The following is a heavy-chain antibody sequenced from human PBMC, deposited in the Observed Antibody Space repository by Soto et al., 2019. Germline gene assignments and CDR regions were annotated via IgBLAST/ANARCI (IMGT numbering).Heavy chain of an antibody. CDR1: GGSISSSVYF. CDR3: VSPKRRATGNSLFGNMDV. CDR2: IYYTGST. D-gene: IGHD3-9*01. J-gene: IGHJ6*02. Sequence: SETLSLTCTVSGGSISSSVYFWGWIRHPPGNGLEWIGNIYYTGSTYYNPSLESRVTISVDTSKNQFSLRLSSVTAADTAVYYCVSPKRRATGNSLFGNMDVWGQGTTVTV. V-gene: IGHV4-39*01.